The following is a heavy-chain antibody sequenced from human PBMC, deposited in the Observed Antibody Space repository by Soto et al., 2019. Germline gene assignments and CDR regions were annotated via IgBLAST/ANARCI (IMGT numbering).Heavy chain of an antibody. CDR2: ISAGGGGT. CDR3: AKEPRIFGVVIADYFEN. CDR1: GFTFSSYV. J-gene: IGHJ4*02. D-gene: IGHD3-3*01. Sequence: GGSLRLSCTASGFTFSSYVMSWVRQAPGKRLEWVSAISAGGGGTYFTDSVEGRFTISRDNSKNTLYLQMNSLRAEDTAVYYCAKEPRIFGVVIADYFENWGQGTLVTVS. V-gene: IGHV3-23*01.